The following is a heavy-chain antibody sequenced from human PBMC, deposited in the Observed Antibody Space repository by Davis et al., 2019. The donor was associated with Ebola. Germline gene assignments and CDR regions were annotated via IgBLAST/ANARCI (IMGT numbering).Heavy chain of an antibody. D-gene: IGHD2-2*02. CDR2: IIPISGTP. J-gene: IGHJ5*02. V-gene: IGHV1-69*13. Sequence: SVKVSCKATVGTFSSYASNWVRQAPGQGREWMGGIIPISGTPHYAQKFKGRVTITADESTSAAYMELSSLRSEDTAVYYCARTPIAVVPAAIGFDPWGQGTLVTVSS. CDR3: ARTPIAVVPAAIGFDP. CDR1: VGTFSSYA.